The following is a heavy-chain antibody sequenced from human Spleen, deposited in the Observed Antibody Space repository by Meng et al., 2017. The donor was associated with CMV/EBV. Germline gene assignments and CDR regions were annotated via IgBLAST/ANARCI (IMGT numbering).Heavy chain of an antibody. J-gene: IGHJ4*02. CDR3: AKGGDFWSGYYMNY. Sequence: ASGFTFSSYSMSWVRQAPGKGLEWVSAISGSGGSTYYADSVKGRFTISRDNSKNTLYLQMNSLRAEDTAVYYCAKGGDFWSGYYMNYWGQGTLVTVSS. D-gene: IGHD3-3*01. CDR1: GFTFSSYS. V-gene: IGHV3-23*01. CDR2: ISGSGGST.